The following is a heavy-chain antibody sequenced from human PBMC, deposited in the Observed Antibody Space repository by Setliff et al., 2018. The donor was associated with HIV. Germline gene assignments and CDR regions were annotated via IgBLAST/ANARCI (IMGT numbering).Heavy chain of an antibody. J-gene: IGHJ4*02. D-gene: IGHD3-10*01. CDR2: IYYTGST. CDR1: GGSMSSYY. V-gene: IGHV4-59*01. CDR3: ARNRVPSSL. Sequence: PSETLSLTCTVSGGSMSSYYWSWIRQPPGKGLEWIGSIYYTGSTDYNPSLMSRFTIPLDAPKNQFSLKLNSVIAADTAVYYCARNRVPSSLWGQGTLVTVSS.